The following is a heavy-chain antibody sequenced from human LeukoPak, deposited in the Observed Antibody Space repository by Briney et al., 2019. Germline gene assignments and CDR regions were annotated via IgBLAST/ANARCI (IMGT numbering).Heavy chain of an antibody. Sequence: ASVKVSCKASGYTFTSYDINWVRQATGQGLEWMGWMNPDSGNTGYAQKFQGRATMTRNTSISTAYMELSSLRSEDTAVYYCARGRAVRGVITFNWFDPWGQGTLVTVSS. CDR1: GYTFTSYD. CDR3: ARGRAVRGVITFNWFDP. CDR2: MNPDSGNT. J-gene: IGHJ5*02. D-gene: IGHD3-10*01. V-gene: IGHV1-8*01.